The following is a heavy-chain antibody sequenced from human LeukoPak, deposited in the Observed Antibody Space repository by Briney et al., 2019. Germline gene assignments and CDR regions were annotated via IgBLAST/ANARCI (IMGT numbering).Heavy chain of an antibody. V-gene: IGHV4-4*07. CDR2: VYTSEDA. CDR3: ARYGDPNYYFDF. J-gene: IGHJ4*02. D-gene: IGHD2-21*02. CDR1: GGSISSYY. Sequence: SETLSLTCTVPGGSISSYYWSWIRQPAGKGLEWIGRVYTSEDAKYNPSLESRVTISLDTSKNQFSLKLRSVTAADTAVYYCARYGDPNYYFDFWGQGALVTVSS.